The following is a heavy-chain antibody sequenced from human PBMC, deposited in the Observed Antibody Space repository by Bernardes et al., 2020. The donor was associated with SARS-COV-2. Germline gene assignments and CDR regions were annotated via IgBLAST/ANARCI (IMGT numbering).Heavy chain of an antibody. J-gene: IGHJ6*02. CDR2: IYTSGST. CDR1: GGSISSGSYY. D-gene: IGHD1-26*01. V-gene: IGHV4-61*02. Sequence: SETLYLSCTVSGGSISSGSYYWSWLRQPAGKGLEWIGRIYTSGSTNYNPSLKSRVTISVDTSKNQFSLKLSSVTAADTAVYYCAREGVGADIYYYYGMDVWGQGTTVTVSS. CDR3: AREGVGADIYYYYGMDV.